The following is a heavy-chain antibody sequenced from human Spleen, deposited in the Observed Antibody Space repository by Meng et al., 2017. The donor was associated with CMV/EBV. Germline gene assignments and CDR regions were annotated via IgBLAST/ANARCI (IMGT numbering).Heavy chain of an antibody. CDR3: AKVERVSGHYYYAMDV. Sequence: GESLKISCAASGFTFSDYGMHWARQAPGKGLEWVAIIWFDGSNEYYADSVKGRFTISRDNSKNMVYLQMNSLRVEDAAVYYCAKVERVSGHYYYAMDVWGQGTTVTVSS. J-gene: IGHJ6*02. CDR2: IWFDGSNE. D-gene: IGHD2-21*01. CDR1: GFTFSDYG. V-gene: IGHV3-33*06.